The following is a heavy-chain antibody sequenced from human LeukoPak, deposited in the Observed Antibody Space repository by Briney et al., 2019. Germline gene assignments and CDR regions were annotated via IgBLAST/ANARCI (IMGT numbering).Heavy chain of an antibody. D-gene: IGHD2-8*02. CDR2: IYYSGST. J-gene: IGHJ4*02. Sequence: PSETLSLTCTVSGGSISSYYWSWIRQPPGKGLEWIGYIYYSGSTNYNPSLKSRVTISVDTSKNQFSLKLSSVTAADTAVYYCARRRGGVYFDYWGQGTLVTVSS. CDR1: GGSISSYY. V-gene: IGHV4-59*08. CDR3: ARRRGGVYFDY.